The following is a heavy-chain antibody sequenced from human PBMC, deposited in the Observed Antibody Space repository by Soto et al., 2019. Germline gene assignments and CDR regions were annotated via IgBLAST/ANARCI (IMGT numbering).Heavy chain of an antibody. V-gene: IGHV1-18*01. CDR3: ARVLGAMDV. Sequence: QVQLVQSGPEVKKPGASVKVFCKASGYTFTNYGISWVRQAPGQGLEWMGWISAYNGNINYVQNLQDRVTMTTDTSTSTAYMELRSLISDDTAVYYCARVLGAMDVWGQGTTVTVSS. J-gene: IGHJ6*02. CDR1: GYTFTNYG. CDR2: ISAYNGNI.